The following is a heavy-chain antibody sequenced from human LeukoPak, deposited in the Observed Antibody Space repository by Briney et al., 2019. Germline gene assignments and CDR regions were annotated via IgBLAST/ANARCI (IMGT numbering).Heavy chain of an antibody. J-gene: IGHJ5*02. CDR1: GFTFTTYW. CDR3: ARGVLPTYYYDSSGYFGWFDP. Sequence: GGSLRLSCAASGFTFTTYWMSWVRQAPGKGLEWVANIKQDGTEKYYVDSVKGRFTISRDNAKNSLYLQMNSLRVEDTAVYYCARGVLPTYYYDSSGYFGWFDPWGQGTLVTVSS. V-gene: IGHV3-7*01. CDR2: IKQDGTEK. D-gene: IGHD3-22*01.